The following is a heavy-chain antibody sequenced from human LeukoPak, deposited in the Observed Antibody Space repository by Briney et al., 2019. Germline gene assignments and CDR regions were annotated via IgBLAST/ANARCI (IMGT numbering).Heavy chain of an antibody. Sequence: ASVKVSCKASGYTFTGYYMHWVRRAPGQGLEWMGRINPNSGGTNYAQKFQGRVTMTRDTSISTAYMELSRLRSDDTAVYYCAGAGLEMATRSFAYAFDIWGQGTMVTVSS. J-gene: IGHJ3*02. D-gene: IGHD5-24*01. CDR1: GYTFTGYY. CDR2: INPNSGGT. V-gene: IGHV1-2*06. CDR3: AGAGLEMATRSFAYAFDI.